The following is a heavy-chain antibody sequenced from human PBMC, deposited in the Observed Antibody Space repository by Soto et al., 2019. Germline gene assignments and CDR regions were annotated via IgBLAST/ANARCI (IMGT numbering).Heavy chain of an antibody. Sequence: SETLSLTCTVSGGSISSSSYYWGWIRQPPGKGLEWIGSIYYSGSTYYNPSFKSRVTISVDTSKNQCSLKLSSVTAADTSVYYCAILIQGYSYGYFWCDPWGQGTRVTFAS. CDR3: AILIQGYSYGYFWCDP. CDR2: IYYSGST. D-gene: IGHD5-18*01. V-gene: IGHV4-39*01. J-gene: IGHJ5*02. CDR1: GGSISSSSYY.